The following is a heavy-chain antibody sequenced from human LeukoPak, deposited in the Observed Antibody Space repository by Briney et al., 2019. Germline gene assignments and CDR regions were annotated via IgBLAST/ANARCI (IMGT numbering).Heavy chain of an antibody. CDR3: TTDIQVWSDF. V-gene: IGHV3-33*01. Sequence: PGRSLRLSCAASGFTFSSYGMHWVRQAPGKGLEWVAVIWYDGSNKYYADSVKGRFTISRDNSKNTLYLQMNSLRAEDTAVYYCTTDIQVWSDFWGQGTLVTVSS. D-gene: IGHD3-10*01. CDR1: GFTFSSYG. CDR2: IWYDGSNK. J-gene: IGHJ4*02.